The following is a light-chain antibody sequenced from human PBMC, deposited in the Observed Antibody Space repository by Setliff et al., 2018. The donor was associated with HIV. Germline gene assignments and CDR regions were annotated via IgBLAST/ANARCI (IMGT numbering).Light chain of an antibody. CDR2: DVS. Sequence: QSVLAQPASVSGSPGQSITISCPGTSSDVGGYNYVSWYQQHPGKAPKLMIYDVSKRPSGVSTRFSGSKSGNTASLTISGLQAEDEADYFCNSYTSSSTLYVFGTGTKVTVL. CDR3: NSYTSSSTLYV. J-gene: IGLJ1*01. CDR1: SSDVGGYNY. V-gene: IGLV2-14*01.